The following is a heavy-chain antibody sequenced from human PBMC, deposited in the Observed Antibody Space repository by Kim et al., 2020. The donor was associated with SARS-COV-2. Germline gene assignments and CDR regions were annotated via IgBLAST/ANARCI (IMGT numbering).Heavy chain of an antibody. D-gene: IGHD5-12*01. CDR3: ARGGMATITEQFDY. V-gene: IGHV4-34*01. Sequence: NPSLKSRVTISVDTSKNQFSLKLSSVTAADTAVYYCARGGMATITEQFDYWGQGTLVTVSS. J-gene: IGHJ4*02.